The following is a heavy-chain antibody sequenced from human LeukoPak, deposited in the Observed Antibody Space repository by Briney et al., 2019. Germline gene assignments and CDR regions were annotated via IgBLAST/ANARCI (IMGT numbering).Heavy chain of an antibody. CDR1: GGSISSGSYY. CDR3: ARDDDFSTDY. D-gene: IGHD3/OR15-3a*01. Sequence: SETLSLTCTVSGGSISSGSYYWSWIRQPAGKGLEWIGRIYTRGSTNYNPSLKSRVTISVDASKNQFSLRLSSVTAADTAVYYCARDDDFSTDYWGQGTLVTVSS. J-gene: IGHJ4*02. CDR2: IYTRGST. V-gene: IGHV4-61*02.